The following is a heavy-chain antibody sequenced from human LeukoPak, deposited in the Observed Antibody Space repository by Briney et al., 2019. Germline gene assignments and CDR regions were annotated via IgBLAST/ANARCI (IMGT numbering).Heavy chain of an antibody. Sequence: EASVKVSCKASGYTFTSYGISWVRQAPGQGLEWMGWISAYNGNTNYAQKLQGRVTMTTDTSTSTAYMELRSLRSDDTAVYYCARDSPLLLWFGESEARFDPWGQGTLVTVSS. D-gene: IGHD3-10*01. CDR3: ARDSPLLLWFGESEARFDP. V-gene: IGHV1-18*01. J-gene: IGHJ5*02. CDR2: ISAYNGNT. CDR1: GYTFTSYG.